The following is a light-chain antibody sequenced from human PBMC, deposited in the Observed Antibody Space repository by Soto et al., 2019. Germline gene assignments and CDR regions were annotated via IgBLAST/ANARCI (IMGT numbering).Light chain of an antibody. Sequence: DIQLTQSPSSLSASVRDRVTITCRPSQDISSFLAWNQQKPGKAPHLLIYSASNLHSGVPSRFSGSGSGTEFTLTVSSLQPEDFATYHCQQHNSYPYTFGQGTKVDI. CDR2: SAS. J-gene: IGKJ2*01. V-gene: IGKV1-9*01. CDR3: QQHNSYPYT. CDR1: QDISSF.